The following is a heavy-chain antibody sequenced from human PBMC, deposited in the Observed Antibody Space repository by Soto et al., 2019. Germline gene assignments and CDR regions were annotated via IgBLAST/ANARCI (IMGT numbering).Heavy chain of an antibody. CDR1: GGSISSGDYY. Sequence: QVQLQESGPGLVKPSQTLSLTCTVSGGSISSGDYYWSWIRQPPGKGLEWIGYIYYSGSTYYNPSLESRVTISVDTSKNQFSLKLSSVTAADTAVYYCARVKGTTRFMWWFDPWGQGTLVTVSS. J-gene: IGHJ5*02. CDR3: ARVKGTTRFMWWFDP. D-gene: IGHD4-17*01. V-gene: IGHV4-30-4*01. CDR2: IYYSGST.